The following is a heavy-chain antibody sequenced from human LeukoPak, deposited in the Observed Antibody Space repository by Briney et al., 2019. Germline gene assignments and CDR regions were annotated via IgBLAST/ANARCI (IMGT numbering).Heavy chain of an antibody. V-gene: IGHV4-61*02. CDR1: GASISSGSYY. J-gene: IGHJ4*02. Sequence: SETLSLTCTVSGASISSGSYYWSWIRQPAGTGLEWIGRIYTSGSTNYNPSLKSRVTMSLDTSKNQFSLKLSSVTAADTAVYYCARMVRRLERLNIGRSSDYATGYYFDYWGQGTLVTVSS. D-gene: IGHD5-12*01. CDR2: IYTSGST. CDR3: ARMVRRLERLNIGRSSDYATGYYFDY.